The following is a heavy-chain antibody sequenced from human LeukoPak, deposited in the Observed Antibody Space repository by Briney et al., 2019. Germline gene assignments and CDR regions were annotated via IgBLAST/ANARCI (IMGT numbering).Heavy chain of an antibody. D-gene: IGHD3-22*01. J-gene: IGHJ4*02. Sequence: PGGSLRLSCAASGFTFSSYEMNWVRQAPGKGLEWVSYISSSGSTIYYADSVKGRLTISRDNAKNSLYLQMNSLRAEDMAVYYCAHHWGSYDSSGYLYFDYWGQGTLVTVSS. CDR2: ISSSGSTI. V-gene: IGHV3-48*03. CDR3: AHHWGSYDSSGYLYFDY. CDR1: GFTFSSYE.